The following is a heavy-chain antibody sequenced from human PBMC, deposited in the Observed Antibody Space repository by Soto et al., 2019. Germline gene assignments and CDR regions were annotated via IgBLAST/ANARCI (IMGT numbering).Heavy chain of an antibody. CDR1: GLTFSTYW. D-gene: IGHD2-8*02. V-gene: IGHV3-74*01. Sequence: EVQLVESGGGLVQPGGSLRLSCVASGLTFSTYWMHWVRQAPGKGLVWVSRISSDGTITNYADSVEGRFTISRDNARNTLYLQVNSLRAEDTAVYYCARDYWAQVDLWGQGTLVTVSS. J-gene: IGHJ5*02. CDR3: ARDYWAQVDL. CDR2: ISSDGTIT.